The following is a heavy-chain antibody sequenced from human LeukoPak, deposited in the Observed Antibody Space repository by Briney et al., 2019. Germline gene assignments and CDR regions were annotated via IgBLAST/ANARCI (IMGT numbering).Heavy chain of an antibody. J-gene: IGHJ6*03. Sequence: SETLSLTCTVSGGSINNYYWTWIRQPPGKGLEWIGFIYYSGSTSYNPSLQGRVTISVDTSKNQFSLKLSSVTAADTAVYYCARVGATVTYYYYYMDVWGKGTTVTVSS. D-gene: IGHD4-11*01. CDR1: GGSINNYY. CDR2: IYYSGST. CDR3: ARVGATVTYYYYYMDV. V-gene: IGHV4-59*12.